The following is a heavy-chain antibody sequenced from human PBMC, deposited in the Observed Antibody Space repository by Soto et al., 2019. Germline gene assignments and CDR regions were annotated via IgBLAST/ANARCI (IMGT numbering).Heavy chain of an antibody. CDR1: GFTFSSYS. CDR2: ISSSSSYI. CDR3: ARPWGHYYYYYYMDV. V-gene: IGHV3-21*01. D-gene: IGHD7-27*01. Sequence: EVQLVESGGGLVKPGGSRRLSCAASGFTFSSYSMNWVRQAPGKGLEWVSSISSSSSYIYYADSVKGRFTISRDNAKNSLYLQMNSLRAEDTAVYYCARPWGHYYYYYYMDVWGKGTTVTVSS. J-gene: IGHJ6*03.